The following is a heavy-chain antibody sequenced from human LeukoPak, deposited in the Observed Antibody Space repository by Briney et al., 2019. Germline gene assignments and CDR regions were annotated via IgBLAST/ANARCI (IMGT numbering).Heavy chain of an antibody. CDR2: IKQDGSEK. J-gene: IGHJ4*02. CDR3: ARAVSSGYYNLYFDY. CDR1: GFTFSGSA. V-gene: IGHV3-7*04. Sequence: PGGSLKLSCAASGFTFSGSAMHWVRQAPGKGLEWVANIKQDGSEKFYVDSVKGRFTISRDNAKNSLYLQMNSLRAEDTAVYYCARAVSSGYYNLYFDYWGQGALVTVSS. D-gene: IGHD3-3*01.